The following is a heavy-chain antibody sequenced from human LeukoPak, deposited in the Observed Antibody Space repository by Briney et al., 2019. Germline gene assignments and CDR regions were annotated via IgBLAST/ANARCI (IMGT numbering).Heavy chain of an antibody. D-gene: IGHD6-19*01. CDR2: ISSSGNT. V-gene: IGHV4-59*01. Sequence: PSETLSLTCPVAGGFFSSSYWSWIRQPPGKVMEWIGYISSSGNTNYKPSLNSRVTISVDTSKNQFSLKLSSVTAADTAVYCCATRGPGMTVPGAYWGQGTLVTVSS. CDR3: ATRGPGMTVPGAY. J-gene: IGHJ4*02. CDR1: GGFFSSSY.